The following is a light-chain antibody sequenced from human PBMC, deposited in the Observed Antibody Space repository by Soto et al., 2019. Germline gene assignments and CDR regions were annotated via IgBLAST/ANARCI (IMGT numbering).Light chain of an antibody. CDR1: SSDVGGYNY. CDR2: EVS. V-gene: IGLV2-8*01. J-gene: IGLJ2*01. Sequence: QSALTQPPSASGSPGQSVTISCTGTSSDVGGYNYVSWYQQHPGKAPKVMIYEVSKRPSGVPDRFSGSKSGNTAPLTVSGLQAEDEAEYYCTSYAHSNILLIGGGTKLTVL. CDR3: TSYAHSNILL.